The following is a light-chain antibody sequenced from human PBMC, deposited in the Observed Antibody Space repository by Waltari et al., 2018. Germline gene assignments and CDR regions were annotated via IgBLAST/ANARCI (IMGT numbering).Light chain of an antibody. CDR2: GAS. J-gene: IGKJ2*01. V-gene: IGKV1-NL1*01. CDR3: QQYYFTPYT. CDR1: PGISNS. Sequence: DIQMTQSPSSLSASLGARVNITCRASPGISNSLAWYQQKPGKAPKLLLDGASRLESGVPPRFSGSGSGTDYTLTISSLQPDDFATYYCQQYYFTPYTFGQWTKLDIK.